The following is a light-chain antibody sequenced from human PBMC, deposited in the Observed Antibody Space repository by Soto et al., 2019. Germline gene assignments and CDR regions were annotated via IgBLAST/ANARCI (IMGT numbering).Light chain of an antibody. Sequence: EIVMTQSPATLSVSPGERATLSCRASQSVSSNLAWYQQKPGQAPRLLIYGASTRPTGIPARFGGSGSGTEFTLTISSLQSEDFVVYYCQQYNNWPPYTFGQGTKLEIK. CDR1: QSVSSN. V-gene: IGKV3-15*01. CDR3: QQYNNWPPYT. CDR2: GAS. J-gene: IGKJ2*01.